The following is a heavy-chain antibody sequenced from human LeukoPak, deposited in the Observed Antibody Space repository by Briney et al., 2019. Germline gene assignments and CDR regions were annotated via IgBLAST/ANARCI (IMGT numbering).Heavy chain of an antibody. V-gene: IGHV4-4*07. CDR2: IYTSGST. Sequence: SETLSLTCTVSGGSISSYYWSWIRQPAGKGLEWIGRIYTSGSTNYNPSLKSRVTMSVDTSKNQFSLKLSSVTAADTAVYYCARGYYYDSSGYYYYYYWGQGTLVTVSS. J-gene: IGHJ4*02. CDR1: GGSISSYY. CDR3: ARGYYYDSSGYYYYYY. D-gene: IGHD3-22*01.